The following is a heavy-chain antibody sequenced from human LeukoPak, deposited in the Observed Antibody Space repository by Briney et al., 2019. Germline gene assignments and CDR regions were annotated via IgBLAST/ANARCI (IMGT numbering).Heavy chain of an antibody. V-gene: IGHV4-59*12. CDR1: GGSISSYY. CDR3: ARGFYSSGYTTPPFDY. Sequence: SETLSLTCTVSGGSISSYYWSWIRQPPGKGLEWIGYIYYSGSTNYNPSLKSRVTISVDTSKNQFSLKLSSVTAADTAVYYCARGFYSSGYTTPPFDYWGQGTLVTVSS. CDR2: IYYSGST. J-gene: IGHJ4*02. D-gene: IGHD3-22*01.